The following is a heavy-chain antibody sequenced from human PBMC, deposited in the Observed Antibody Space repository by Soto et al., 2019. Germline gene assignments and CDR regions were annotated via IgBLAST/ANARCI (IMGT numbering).Heavy chain of an antibody. J-gene: IGHJ6*02. CDR1: GYTFTNYA. CDR2: INAGNGNT. CDR3: AAVYSSSSIYYYYYGMDV. Sequence: QVQLVQSGAEVKKPGASVKVSCKASGYTFTNYAMHWVRQAPGQRLEWMGRINAGNGNTKYSQKFEGRVTITRDTFASTAYMELSSLRSEDTAVYYCAAVYSSSSIYYYYYGMDVWGQGTTVTVSS. D-gene: IGHD6-6*01. V-gene: IGHV1-3*01.